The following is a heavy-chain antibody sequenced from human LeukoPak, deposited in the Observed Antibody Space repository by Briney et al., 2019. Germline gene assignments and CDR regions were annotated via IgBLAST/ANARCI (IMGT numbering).Heavy chain of an antibody. V-gene: IGHV6-1*01. CDR1: GDSVSSNSAA. Sequence: SQTLSLTCAISGDSVSSNSAAWNWIRQSPSRGLEWLGRTYYRSKWYNDYAVSVKSRMTINPDTSKNQFSLQLNSVTPEDTAVYYCARDQTAVAAHDYYYYYGMDVWGQGTTVTVSS. CDR2: TYYRSKWYN. J-gene: IGHJ6*02. CDR3: ARDQTAVAAHDYYYYYGMDV. D-gene: IGHD6-19*01.